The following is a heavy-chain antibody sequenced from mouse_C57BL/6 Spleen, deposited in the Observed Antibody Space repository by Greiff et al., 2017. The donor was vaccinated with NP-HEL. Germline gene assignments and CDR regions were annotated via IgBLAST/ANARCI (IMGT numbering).Heavy chain of an antibody. CDR2: INPYNGDT. CDR3: ARRTAYSNYEGMDY. J-gene: IGHJ4*01. D-gene: IGHD2-5*01. CDR1: GGEGTGCW. Sequence: EVQLQQSGPELVKRGDSVKIYCKADGGEGTGCWMDVGWQGHGKSLEWIGRINPYNGDTFYNQKFKGKATLTVDKSSSTAHMELRSLTSEDSAVYYCARRTAYSNYEGMDYWGQGTSVTVSS. V-gene: IGHV1-20*01.